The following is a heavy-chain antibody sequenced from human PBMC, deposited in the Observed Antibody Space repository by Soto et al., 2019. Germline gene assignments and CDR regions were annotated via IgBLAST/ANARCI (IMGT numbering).Heavy chain of an antibody. CDR2: ISSSSSYI. Sequence: EVQLVESGGGLVKPGGSLRLSCAASGFTFSSYSMNWVRQAPGKGLEWVSSISSSSSYIYYADSVKGRFTISRDNAKNALYLQMNSLRAEDTAVYYCATYCGGACYPLDYWGQGTLVTVSS. D-gene: IGHD2-21*02. CDR1: GFTFSSYS. V-gene: IGHV3-21*01. J-gene: IGHJ4*02. CDR3: ATYCGGACYPLDY.